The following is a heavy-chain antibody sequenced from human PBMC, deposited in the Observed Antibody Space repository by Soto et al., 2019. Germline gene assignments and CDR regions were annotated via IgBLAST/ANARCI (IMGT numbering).Heavy chain of an antibody. D-gene: IGHD2-21*01. CDR2: ILHSGTT. J-gene: IGHJ4*02. Sequence: SETQSLTCAVFGGSISSGALWSWVRQPPGERLEWIGEILHSGTTNYNPSLKSRVTISVDKSKNQFSLKLSSVTAADTAVYYCARNLYCGGECFSFDYWGQGTLVTVSS. CDR1: GGSISSGAL. CDR3: ARNLYCGGECFSFDY. V-gene: IGHV4-4*02.